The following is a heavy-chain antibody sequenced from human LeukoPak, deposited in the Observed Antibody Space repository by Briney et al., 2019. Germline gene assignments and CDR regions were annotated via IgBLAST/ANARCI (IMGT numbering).Heavy chain of an antibody. D-gene: IGHD6-13*01. CDR3: AREAPSTCYFDY. CDR2: INPGGGST. V-gene: IGHV1-46*01. Sequence: ASVKVSCKASGYTFTSYYIHWVRQAPGQGLEWMGIINPGGGSTRYTQKFQGRVIMTSDTSTSTVYMELSRLSAEDTAVYYCAREAPSTCYFDYWGQGNLVTVSS. J-gene: IGHJ4*01. CDR1: GYTFTSYY.